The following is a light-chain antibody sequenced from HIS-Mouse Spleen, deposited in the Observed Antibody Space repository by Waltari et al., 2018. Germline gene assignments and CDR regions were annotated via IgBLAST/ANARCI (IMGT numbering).Light chain of an antibody. V-gene: IGLV2-23*01. J-gene: IGLJ3*02. CDR3: CSYAGSSTYWV. CDR1: SRDVGSYTL. CDR2: EGS. Sequence: QSALTQPASVSGSPGQSIPISCTGTSRDVGSYTLVPWYQQHPGKAPKLMIYEGSKRPSGVSNRFSGSKSGNTASLTISGLQAEDEADYYCCSYAGSSTYWVFGGGTKLTVL.